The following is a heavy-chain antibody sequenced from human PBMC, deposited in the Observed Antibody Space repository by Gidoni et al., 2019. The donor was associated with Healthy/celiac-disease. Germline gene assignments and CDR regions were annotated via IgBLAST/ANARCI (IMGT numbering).Heavy chain of an antibody. Sequence: SSYAMHWVRQAPGKGLEWVAVISYDGSNKYYADSVKGRFTISRDNSKNTLYLQMNSLRAEDTAVYYCARDIRTDYYDSSGYYYATGMADYWGKGTLVTVSS. CDR3: ARDIRTDYYDSSGYYYATGMADY. J-gene: IGHJ4*02. V-gene: IGHV3-30-3*01. D-gene: IGHD3-22*01. CDR1: SSYA. CDR2: ISYDGSNK.